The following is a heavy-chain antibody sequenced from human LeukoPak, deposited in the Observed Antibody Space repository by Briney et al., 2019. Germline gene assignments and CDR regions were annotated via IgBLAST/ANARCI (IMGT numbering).Heavy chain of an antibody. CDR1: GGTFSSYA. CDR2: IIPIFGTA. V-gene: IGHV1-69*05. Sequence: GSSVKVSCKASGGTFSSYAISWVRQAPGQGLEWMGRIIPIFGTANYAQKFQGRVTITTDESTSTAYMELSSLRSEDTAVYYCARGNYYDSSGYFMSDAFDIWGQGTMVTVSS. CDR3: ARGNYYDSSGYFMSDAFDI. D-gene: IGHD3-22*01. J-gene: IGHJ3*02.